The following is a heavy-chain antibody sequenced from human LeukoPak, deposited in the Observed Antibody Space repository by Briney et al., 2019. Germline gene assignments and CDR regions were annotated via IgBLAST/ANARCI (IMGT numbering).Heavy chain of an antibody. Sequence: QTGGSLRLSCEASGFTFTKYAMSWVRQAPGKGLEWVAFIRYDGSNKYYADSVEGRFTISRDNSKNTLYLQMNSLRAEDTAVYYSTTVHSDYWGQGTLVTVSS. CDR1: GFTFTKYA. CDR3: TTVHSDY. J-gene: IGHJ4*02. D-gene: IGHD4-17*01. V-gene: IGHV3-30*02. CDR2: IRYDGSNK.